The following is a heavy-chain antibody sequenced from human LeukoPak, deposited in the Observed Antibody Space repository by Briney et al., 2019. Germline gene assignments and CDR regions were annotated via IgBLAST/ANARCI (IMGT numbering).Heavy chain of an antibody. CDR3: ARVALDCSGGSCYSDY. Sequence: PGGSLRLSCAASGFTFSSCAMHWVRQAPGKGLEWVAVISYDGSNKYYADSVKGRFTISRDNSKNTLYLQMNSLRAEDTAVYYCARVALDCSGGSCYSDYWGQGTLVTVSS. CDR1: GFTFSSCA. V-gene: IGHV3-30*04. D-gene: IGHD2-15*01. J-gene: IGHJ4*02. CDR2: ISYDGSNK.